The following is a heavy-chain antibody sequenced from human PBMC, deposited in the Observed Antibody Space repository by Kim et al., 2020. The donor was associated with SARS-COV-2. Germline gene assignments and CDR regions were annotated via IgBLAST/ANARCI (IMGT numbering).Heavy chain of an antibody. CDR1: GFTFSRYW. CDR2: IYSDGSGT. J-gene: IGHJ4*02. V-gene: IGHV3-74*01. Sequence: GGSLRLSCAASGFTFSRYWMHWVRQPPGKGLVWVSRIYSDGSGTSYADSVKGRFTISRDNAKNTLFLQMNSLRAEDTARYYCARRAVESSGTYYFDYGGQGTLVTVSS. CDR3: ARRAVESSGTYYFDY. D-gene: IGHD3-22*01.